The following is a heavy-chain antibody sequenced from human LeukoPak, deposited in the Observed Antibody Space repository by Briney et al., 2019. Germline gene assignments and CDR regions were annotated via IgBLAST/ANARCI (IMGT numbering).Heavy chain of an antibody. D-gene: IGHD3-10*01. CDR1: GFTFSSSV. V-gene: IGHV3-23*01. Sequence: PGGSLRLSCAASGFTFSSSVMSWVRQAPGKGLEWVSVISGSGGSTYYADSVKGRFTISRDNSKNTLYLQMNSLRAEDTAVYYCAKNYYGSGSYYNVFDYWGQGTLATVSS. J-gene: IGHJ4*02. CDR3: AKNYYGSGSYYNVFDY. CDR2: ISGSGGST.